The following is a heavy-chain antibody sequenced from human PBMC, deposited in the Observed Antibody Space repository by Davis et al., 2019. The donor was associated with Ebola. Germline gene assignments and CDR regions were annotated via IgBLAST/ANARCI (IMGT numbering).Heavy chain of an antibody. V-gene: IGHV4-4*02. D-gene: IGHD4-17*01. CDR3: ARDPYGDSYYFDY. Sequence: SETLSLTCAVSGGSISSSNWWRWVRQPPGKGLEGIGEIYHSGSTNYNPSLKSRVTISVDKSKNPFSLKLSSVTAADTAVYYCARDPYGDSYYFDYWGQGTLVTVSS. CDR1: GGSISSSNW. CDR2: IYHSGST. J-gene: IGHJ4*02.